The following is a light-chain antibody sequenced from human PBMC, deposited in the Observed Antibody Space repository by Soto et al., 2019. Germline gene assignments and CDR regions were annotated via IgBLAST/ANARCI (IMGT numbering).Light chain of an antibody. Sequence: QSALTQPPSASGSPGQSVTISCTGTSSDIGTYDYVSWYQQHPGRAPKLLIYEVNKRPSGVPDRFSGSKSGNTASLSVSGLHTEDEAAYYCSSYAGTNNFEIIFGGGTKVTVL. CDR2: EVN. J-gene: IGLJ2*01. V-gene: IGLV2-8*01. CDR3: SSYAGTNNFEII. CDR1: SSDIGTYDY.